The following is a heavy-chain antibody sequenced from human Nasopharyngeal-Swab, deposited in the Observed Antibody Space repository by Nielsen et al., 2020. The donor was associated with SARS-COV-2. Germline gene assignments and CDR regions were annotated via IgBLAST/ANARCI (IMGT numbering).Heavy chain of an antibody. Sequence: GGSLRLSCAVSGFTFSNYWMSWVRQAPGKGLEWVANIKQDESEKSYVDSVKGRFTISRDNAKNSLSLQMNSLRVEDMAFYYCAKATNARYDFWSGSFDYWGQGTLVTVSS. CDR1: GFTFSNYW. CDR2: IKQDESEK. CDR3: AKATNARYDFWSGSFDY. J-gene: IGHJ4*02. V-gene: IGHV3-7*03. D-gene: IGHD3-3*01.